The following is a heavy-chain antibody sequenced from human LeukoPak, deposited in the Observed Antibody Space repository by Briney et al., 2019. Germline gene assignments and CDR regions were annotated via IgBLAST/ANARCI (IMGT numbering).Heavy chain of an antibody. CDR2: IYPRDSDT. J-gene: IGHJ4*02. CDR3: ASLDRSGWFGGCYFDS. Sequence: GEALKISSKGSAYRSINYCIGWLGQMPGQGLEWMGTIYPRDSDTRYKPSSQGQGTISADKSIRTAYLQWSSLKASDPAMYYCASLDRSGWFGGCYFDSWGQGTLVAVSS. D-gene: IGHD6-19*01. CDR1: AYRSINYC. V-gene: IGHV5-51*01.